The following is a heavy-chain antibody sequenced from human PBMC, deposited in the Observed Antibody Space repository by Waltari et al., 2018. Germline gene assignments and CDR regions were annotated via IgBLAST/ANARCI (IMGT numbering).Heavy chain of an antibody. D-gene: IGHD3-16*01. J-gene: IGHJ6*02. CDR1: GGSFGGYG. V-gene: IGHV1-69*12. CDR2: IIPIFGRP. CDR3: ARHELGISQFYYNMYV. Sequence: HVQLVQSGAEGKKPGSSVKVSCKASGGSFGGYGISWVRQAPGQGLEWMGVIIPIFGRPEYSQKFHYRLTFTAEDSTNTASMELSSLSSEYKAIYYCARHELGISQFYYNMYVWCQGTTVTISS.